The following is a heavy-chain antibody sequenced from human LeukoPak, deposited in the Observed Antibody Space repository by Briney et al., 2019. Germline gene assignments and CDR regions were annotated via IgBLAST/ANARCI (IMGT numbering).Heavy chain of an antibody. Sequence: GRSLRLSCAASGFTFSSYGMHWVRQAPGKGLEWVSAISGSGGSTYYADSVKGRFTISRDNSKDTLYLQMNSLRAEDTAVYYCARESGTYCTSTSCPYYFDYWGQGTLVTVS. V-gene: IGHV3-23*01. D-gene: IGHD2-2*01. CDR1: GFTFSSYG. J-gene: IGHJ4*02. CDR2: ISGSGGST. CDR3: ARESGTYCTSTSCPYYFDY.